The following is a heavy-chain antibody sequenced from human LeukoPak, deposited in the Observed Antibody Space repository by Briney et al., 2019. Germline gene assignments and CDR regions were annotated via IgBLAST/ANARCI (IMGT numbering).Heavy chain of an antibody. CDR3: ARGGGSGYYY. D-gene: IGHD3-22*01. CDR1: GGSISSYY. CDR2: IYYSGST. V-gene: IGHV4-59*08. Sequence: SETLSLTCTVSGGSISSYYWSWIRQPPGKGLEWIGYIYYSGSTNYNPSLKSRVTISVDTSKNQFSLKLSSVTAADTAVYYCARGGGSGYYYWGQGTLVTVSS. J-gene: IGHJ4*02.